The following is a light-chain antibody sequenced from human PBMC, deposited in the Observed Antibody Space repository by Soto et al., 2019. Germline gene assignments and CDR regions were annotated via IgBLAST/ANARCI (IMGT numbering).Light chain of an antibody. CDR2: EST. Sequence: QSALTQPASVSGSPGQSITISCSGTTSDVGGYNLVSWYQHHPGKAPKLVIYESTKRPSGVSDRFSGSKSGNTASLTLSGLQAEDEADYFCCSFAGSTTFRVVFGGGTKLTGL. CDR1: TSDVGGYNL. J-gene: IGLJ3*02. CDR3: CSFAGSTTFRVV. V-gene: IGLV2-23*02.